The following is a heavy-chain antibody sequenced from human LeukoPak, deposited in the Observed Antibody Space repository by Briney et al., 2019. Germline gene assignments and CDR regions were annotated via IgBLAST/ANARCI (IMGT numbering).Heavy chain of an antibody. Sequence: GGSLRLSCAASGFTFSTYAMTWVRQVPGMGPEWVSAISSSGADTIYADPVKGRFTISRDNSKNTLYLQMNSLRAEDTAVYYCSKRGSDSPSCFQHWGQGTLVTVSS. CDR2: ISSSGADT. D-gene: IGHD2-21*02. J-gene: IGHJ1*01. V-gene: IGHV3-23*01. CDR1: GFTFSTYA. CDR3: SKRGSDSPSCFQH.